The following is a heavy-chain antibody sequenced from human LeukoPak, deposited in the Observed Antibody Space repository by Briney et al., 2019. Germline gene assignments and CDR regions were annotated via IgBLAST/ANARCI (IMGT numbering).Heavy chain of an antibody. CDR3: ARAGYYDFWSGYTPLYGMDV. Sequence: PSETLSLTCAVYGGSFSGYYWSWIRQPPGKGLEWIGEINHSGSTNYNPSLKSRVTISVDTSKNQFSLKLSSVTAADTAVYYCARAGYYDFWSGYTPLYGMDVWGQGTTVTVSS. J-gene: IGHJ6*02. CDR1: GGSFSGYY. V-gene: IGHV4-34*01. D-gene: IGHD3-3*01. CDR2: INHSGST.